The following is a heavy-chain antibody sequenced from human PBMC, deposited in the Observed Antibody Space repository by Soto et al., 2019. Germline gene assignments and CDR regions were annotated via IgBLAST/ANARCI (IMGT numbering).Heavy chain of an antibody. V-gene: IGHV1-69*01. CDR2: IIPIFGTA. Sequence: SVKVSCKASGGSFISYAIIWVRQAPGQGLEWMGGIIPIFGTANYAQKFQGRVTITADESTSTAYMELSSLRSEDTAVYYCARVEADTAMVTYYYYGMDVWGQGTTVTVSS. CDR1: GGSFISYA. CDR3: ARVEADTAMVTYYYYGMDV. D-gene: IGHD5-18*01. J-gene: IGHJ6*02.